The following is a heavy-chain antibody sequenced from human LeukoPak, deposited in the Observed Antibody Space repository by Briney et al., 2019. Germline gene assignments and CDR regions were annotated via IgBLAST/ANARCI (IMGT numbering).Heavy chain of an antibody. J-gene: IGHJ3*02. CDR2: ISSSSSYI. CDR1: GFTFSSYS. V-gene: IGHV3-21*01. CDR3: ARKVMGDIVVVPAGAFDI. D-gene: IGHD2-2*01. Sequence: GGSLRLSCAASGFTFSSYSMTWVRQAPGKGLEWVSSISSSSSYIYYADSVKGRFTISRDNAKNSLYLQMNSLRAEDTAVYYCARKVMGDIVVVPAGAFDIWGQGTMVTVSS.